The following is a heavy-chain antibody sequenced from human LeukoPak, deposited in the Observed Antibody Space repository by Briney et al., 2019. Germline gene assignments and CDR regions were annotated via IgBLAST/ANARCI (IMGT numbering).Heavy chain of an antibody. D-gene: IGHD4-17*01. V-gene: IGHV3-74*01. CDR1: GFTFSSYW. J-gene: IGHJ4*02. CDR3: ARASTTVPNLLDH. CDR2: IKGDGSDT. Sequence: GGSLRLSCAASGFTFSSYWMHWVRQTPGKGLVWVSRIKGDGSDTLYADSVKGRFTISRDNSKNTLYLQTSSLGVDDTAVYYCARASTTVPNLLDHWGQGALVSVSS.